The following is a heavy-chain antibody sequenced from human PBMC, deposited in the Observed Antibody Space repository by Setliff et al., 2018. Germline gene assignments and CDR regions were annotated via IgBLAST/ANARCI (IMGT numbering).Heavy chain of an antibody. D-gene: IGHD3-3*01. CDR3: ARGYYIPRGSHIVAYYYMDV. J-gene: IGHJ6*03. CDR1: AFSFSTYA. CDR2: ISNSGNPI. V-gene: IGHV3-48*03. Sequence: GGSLRLSCAASAFSFSTYAMNWVRHTPGKGLEWISYISNSGNPIYYADSVKGRFTISRDNAKNSLYLQMNSLRVEDTSVYYCARGYYIPRGSHIVAYYYMDVWGKGTPVTVSS.